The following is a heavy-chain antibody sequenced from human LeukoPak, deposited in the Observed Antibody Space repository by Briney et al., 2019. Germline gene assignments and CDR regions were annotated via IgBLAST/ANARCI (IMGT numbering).Heavy chain of an antibody. CDR3: ASGHCDSSGYYYPFDY. V-gene: IGHV4-39*01. CDR2: IYYSGST. Sequence: PSETLSLTCTVSGGSIRSSSYYWGGLRQPPGKGLEWIGSIYYSGSTYYNPSLKSRVTISVDTSKNQVSLRLSSVTAADTAVYYCASGHCDSSGYYYPFDYWGQGTLVTVSS. D-gene: IGHD3-22*01. J-gene: IGHJ4*02. CDR1: GGSIRSSSYY.